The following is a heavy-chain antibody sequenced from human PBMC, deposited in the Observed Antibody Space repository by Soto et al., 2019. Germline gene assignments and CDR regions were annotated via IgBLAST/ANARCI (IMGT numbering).Heavy chain of an antibody. J-gene: IGHJ5*02. D-gene: IGHD3-16*01. V-gene: IGHV4-4*07. CDR3: AKDVSSRRWVAP. Sequence: QVQLQESGPGLVKPSETLSLTCAVSGASIRSYHGRWIRQPAGKGLDWIGRMQHTWNTNYNPSLKSRVTMSVDTSKNQISLKMTSVTAADTAVYFCAKDVSSRRWVAPWGQGILVIVSS. CDR1: GASIRSYH. CDR2: MQHTWNT.